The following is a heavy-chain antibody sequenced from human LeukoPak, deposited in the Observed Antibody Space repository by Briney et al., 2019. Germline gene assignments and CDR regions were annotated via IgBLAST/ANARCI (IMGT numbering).Heavy chain of an antibody. V-gene: IGHV4-59*01. D-gene: IGHD3-10*01. CDR2: IYYSGST. CDR3: ASKGYYGSGRFDY. J-gene: IGHJ4*02. Sequence: SETLSLTCTVSGGSISSYYWSWIRQPPGKGLEWIGYIYYSGSTNNNPSLKSRVTISVDTSKNQFSLKLGSVTAADTAVYYCASKGYYGSGRFDYWGQGTLVTVSS. CDR1: GGSISSYY.